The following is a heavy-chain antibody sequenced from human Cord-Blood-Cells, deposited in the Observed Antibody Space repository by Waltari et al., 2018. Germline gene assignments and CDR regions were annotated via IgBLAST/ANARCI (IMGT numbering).Heavy chain of an antibody. CDR3: ARQPVRGIGLWYYFDY. V-gene: IGHV4-34*01. CDR1: GGSFSGYY. Sequence: QVQLQQWDAGLLKPSETLSLTCAVYGGSFSGYYWSWIRQPPGKGLEWIGEINHSGSTNYNPSLKSRVTISVDTSKNQFSLKLSSVTAADTAVYYCARQPVRGIGLWYYFDYWGQGTLVTVSS. D-gene: IGHD5-18*01. CDR2: INHSGST. J-gene: IGHJ4*02.